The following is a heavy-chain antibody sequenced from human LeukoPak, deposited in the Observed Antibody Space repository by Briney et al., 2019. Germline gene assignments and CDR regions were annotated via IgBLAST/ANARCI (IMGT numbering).Heavy chain of an antibody. J-gene: IGHJ6*03. CDR3: ARHGGSGRQYYYYYMDV. V-gene: IGHV4-39*01. CDR2: IYYSGST. Sequence: SEPLSLTCTVSGGPISSSSYYWGWIRQPPGKGLEWIGSIYYSGSTYYNPSLKSRVTISVDTSKNQFSLKLSSVTAADTAVYYCARHGGSGRQYYYYYMDVWGKGTTVTISS. D-gene: IGHD6-19*01. CDR1: GGPISSSSYY.